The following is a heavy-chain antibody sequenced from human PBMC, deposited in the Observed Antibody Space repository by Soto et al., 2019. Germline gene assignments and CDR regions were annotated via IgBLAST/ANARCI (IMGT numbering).Heavy chain of an antibody. Sequence: ASVKVSCKASGYTFTSYDINWVRQATGQGLEWMGWMNPNSGNTGYAQKFQGRVTMTRNTSISTAYMELSSLRSEDTAVYYCARFRYGDYEDAFDIWGQGTMVTVPS. D-gene: IGHD4-17*01. CDR1: GYTFTSYD. V-gene: IGHV1-8*01. CDR3: ARFRYGDYEDAFDI. CDR2: MNPNSGNT. J-gene: IGHJ3*02.